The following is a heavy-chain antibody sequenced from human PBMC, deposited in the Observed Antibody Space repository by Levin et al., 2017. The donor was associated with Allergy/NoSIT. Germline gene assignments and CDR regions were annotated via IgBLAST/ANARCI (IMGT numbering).Heavy chain of an antibody. CDR3: AKDLDWYNRNWNCVMDYGMDV. CDR1: GFTFTNYV. Sequence: GGSLRLSCAASGFTFTNYVMSWVRQAPGKGLEWISTISGSGRDTHYAGSVKGRFTISRDNSKNMLYLQMNSLRAEDTAVYHCAKDLDWYNRNWNCVMDYGMDVWGQGTTVTVSS. V-gene: IGHV3-23*01. CDR2: ISGSGRDT. J-gene: IGHJ6*02. D-gene: IGHD1-1*01.